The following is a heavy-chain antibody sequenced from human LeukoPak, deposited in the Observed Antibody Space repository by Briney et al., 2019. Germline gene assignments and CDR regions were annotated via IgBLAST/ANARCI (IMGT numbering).Heavy chain of an antibody. CDR2: IWPDGSNK. CDR3: ARDSCRTTSCLES. J-gene: IGHJ4*02. V-gene: IGHV3-33*01. D-gene: IGHD2-2*01. CDR1: GFTFNSYG. Sequence: GGSLRLSCAASGFTFNSYGMFWVRQAPGKGLEWVAFIWPDGSNKLYGDSVKGRFTISRDNSKNTVYLQMNSLRAEDTAVYYCARDSCRTTSCLESWGQGTLVTVSS.